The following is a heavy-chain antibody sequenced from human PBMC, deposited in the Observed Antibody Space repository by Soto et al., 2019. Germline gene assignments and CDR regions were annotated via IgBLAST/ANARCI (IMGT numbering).Heavy chain of an antibody. CDR2: ISSSSSYT. Sequence: GGSLRVSCAASGFTFSDYDRSWIRQAPGKGLEWVSYISSSSSYTNYADSVKGRFTISRDNAKNSLYLQMNSLRAEDTAVYYCASFSGSYFMSDYWGQGTLVTVSS. D-gene: IGHD1-26*01. CDR1: GFTFSDYD. J-gene: IGHJ4*02. V-gene: IGHV3-11*06. CDR3: ASFSGSYFMSDY.